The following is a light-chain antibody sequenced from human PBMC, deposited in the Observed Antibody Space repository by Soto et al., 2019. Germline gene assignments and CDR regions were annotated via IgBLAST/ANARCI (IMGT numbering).Light chain of an antibody. V-gene: IGKV1-33*01. CDR2: DAS. CDR1: QDISDV. CDR3: QQFYDLPIT. Sequence: IQMTQSPSFLSASVGDRVTFTCQASQDISDVLNWYQQQPGKAPKVLIYDASKLQTGVPSRFSGRGSGKDFTFTISSLQPDDSGTYYCQQFYDLPITFGQGTRLEIK. J-gene: IGKJ5*01.